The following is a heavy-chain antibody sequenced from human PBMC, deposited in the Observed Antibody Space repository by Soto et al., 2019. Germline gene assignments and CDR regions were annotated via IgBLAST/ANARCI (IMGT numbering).Heavy chain of an antibody. Sequence: EVQLLGSGGGLTQPGGSLRLSCAASGFIFSDYAMYWVRQAPGKGLEWVSVISGSDGTTYYADSVRGRFTMSRDNSRNTIYLQMMSLRAEDTAVYYCAKVIGGSESYWGGSHYYYALDVWGQGTTVTVSS. V-gene: IGHV3-23*01. D-gene: IGHD3-10*01. CDR1: GFIFSDYA. CDR3: AKVIGGSESYWGGSHYYYALDV. CDR2: ISGSDGTT. J-gene: IGHJ6*02.